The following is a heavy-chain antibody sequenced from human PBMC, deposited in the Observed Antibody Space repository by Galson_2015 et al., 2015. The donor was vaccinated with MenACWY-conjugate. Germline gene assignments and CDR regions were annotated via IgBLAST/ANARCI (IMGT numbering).Heavy chain of an antibody. J-gene: IGHJ1*01. Sequence: SLRLSCAASGFTFSSYGMHWVRQAPGKGLEWVASIWFDGGNQNYVDSVKGRFTISRDNSKKKLYLQMNSLRAEDTAVYYCARGDHSSSPEGYFPHWGQGTLVTVSS. CDR1: GFTFSSYG. D-gene: IGHD3-22*01. CDR3: ARGDHSSSPEGYFPH. CDR2: IWFDGGNQ. V-gene: IGHV3-30*02.